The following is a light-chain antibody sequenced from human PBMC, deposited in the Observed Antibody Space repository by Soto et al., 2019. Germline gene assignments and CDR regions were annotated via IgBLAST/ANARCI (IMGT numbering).Light chain of an antibody. CDR1: QSVGSQ. V-gene: IGKV3-11*01. CDR2: DGS. CDR3: QQRNNWPIFT. Sequence: EIVLTQSPATLSLSPGERAIFSCRSSQSVGSQLAWYQQKPGQAPRLLIYDGSIRATGSPARFSGSGSGTHFTHPISSLEPEDFAVYYYQQRNNWPIFTFGPGTKVDI. J-gene: IGKJ3*01.